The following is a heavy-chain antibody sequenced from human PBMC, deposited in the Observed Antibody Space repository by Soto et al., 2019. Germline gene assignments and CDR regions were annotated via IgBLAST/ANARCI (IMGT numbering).Heavy chain of an antibody. CDR3: ASGVDTAMVYYYYGMDV. CDR2: ISSSGSTI. V-gene: IGHV3-48*03. CDR1: GFTFSSYE. J-gene: IGHJ6*02. Sequence: HPGGSLRLSCAASGFTFSSYEMNWVRQAPGKGLEWVSYISSSGSTIYYADSVKGRFTISRDNAKNSLYLQMNSLRAEDTAVYYCASGVDTAMVYYYYGMDVWGQGTTVTVSS. D-gene: IGHD5-18*01.